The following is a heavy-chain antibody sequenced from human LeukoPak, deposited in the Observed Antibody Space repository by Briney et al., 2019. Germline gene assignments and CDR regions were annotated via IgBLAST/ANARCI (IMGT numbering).Heavy chain of an antibody. J-gene: IGHJ4*02. CDR2: ISGSGGST. D-gene: IGHD2-2*02. CDR3: AKDRIRYCSSTSCYTELDY. CDR1: GFTFSDYY. V-gene: IGHV3-23*01. Sequence: PGGSLRLSCAASGFTFSDYYMSWVRQAPGKGLEWVSAISGSGGSTYYADSVKGRFTISRDNSKNTLYLQMNSLRAEDTAVYYCAKDRIRYCSSTSCYTELDYWGQGTLVTVSS.